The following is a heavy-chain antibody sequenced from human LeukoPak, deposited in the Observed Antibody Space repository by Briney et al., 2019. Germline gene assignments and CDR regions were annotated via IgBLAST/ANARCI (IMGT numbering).Heavy chain of an antibody. CDR3: ARAYNSRVNRGHQSYSSSWYEDY. CDR1: GYTFTSYG. D-gene: IGHD6-13*01. Sequence: ASVNVSFTASGYTFTSYGISWVRQAPGQGLEWMGWISAYNGNTNYAQKLQGRVNMTTDTSTSTAYMELRSLRSDDTAVYYCARAYNSRVNRGHQSYSSSWYEDYWGQGTLVTVSS. CDR2: ISAYNGNT. J-gene: IGHJ4*02. V-gene: IGHV1-18*01.